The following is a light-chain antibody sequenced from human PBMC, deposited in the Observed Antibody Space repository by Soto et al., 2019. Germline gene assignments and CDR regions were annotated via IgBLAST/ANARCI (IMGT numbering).Light chain of an antibody. V-gene: IGKV1-39*01. Sequence: DIQMTQSQSSLSISVGDRVTITCRASQNITTYLNWYLQKPGKAPNLLIYAASSLIIGVPSRFSGSGSGTEFSLSISSLQPEDVATYYCQQSYSFPITFGQGTRLDTK. J-gene: IGKJ5*01. CDR2: AAS. CDR3: QQSYSFPIT. CDR1: QNITTY.